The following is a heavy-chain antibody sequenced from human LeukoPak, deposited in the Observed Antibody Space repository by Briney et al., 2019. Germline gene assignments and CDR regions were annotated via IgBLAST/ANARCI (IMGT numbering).Heavy chain of an antibody. CDR2: ISDDGSRT. V-gene: IGHV3-30-3*01. CDR1: GFTFSNYA. Sequence: PGGSLRLSCAATGFTFSNYAVHWVRQAPGKGLEWVAIISDDGSRTYYSNSVKGRFTISRDNSRNTLYLQMNSLRPEDTAVYYCARGIGHGSFLIDYRGQGTLVTVSS. J-gene: IGHJ4*02. CDR3: ARGIGHGSFLIDY. D-gene: IGHD3-10*01.